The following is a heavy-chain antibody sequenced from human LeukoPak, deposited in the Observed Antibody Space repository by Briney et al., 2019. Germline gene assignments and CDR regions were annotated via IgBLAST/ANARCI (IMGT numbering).Heavy chain of an antibody. CDR2: ISAYNGNT. CDR1: GDTFTSDG. Sequence: ASVRVSCKAFGDTFTSDGSNWVRQAPGQGLEWMGWISAYNGNTNYAQKLQGRVTMTTDTPTSTAYMELRSLRSDDTAVYYCSRYYVWGSYRPFDYWGQGTLVTVSS. D-gene: IGHD3-16*02. V-gene: IGHV1-18*01. CDR3: SRYYVWGSYRPFDY. J-gene: IGHJ4*02.